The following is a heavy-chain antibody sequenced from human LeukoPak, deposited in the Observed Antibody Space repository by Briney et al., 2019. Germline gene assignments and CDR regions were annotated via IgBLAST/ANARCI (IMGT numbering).Heavy chain of an antibody. J-gene: IGHJ4*02. CDR2: ISSDGDTT. Sequence: PGGSLRLSCVASGFTFSDYWIHWVRQAPGKGLVWVSRISSDGDTTNYADSVKGRFTISRDNAKNTLYLQMNSLRVEDTAVYYCGRDRGPRTGFMVREAYDYWGQGTLVTVSS. D-gene: IGHD3-10*01. V-gene: IGHV3-74*01. CDR3: GRDRGPRTGFMVREAYDY. CDR1: GFTFSDYW.